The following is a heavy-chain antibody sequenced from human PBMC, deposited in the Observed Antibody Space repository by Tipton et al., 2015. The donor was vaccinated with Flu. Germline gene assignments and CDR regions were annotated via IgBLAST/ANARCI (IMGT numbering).Heavy chain of an antibody. CDR3: ATLGVDDYSNYVDY. V-gene: IGHV4-4*07. D-gene: IGHD4-11*01. Sequence: TLSLTCTVSGGSISSYYWSWIRQPPGKGLEWIGRIYTSGSTNYNPSLKSRVTMSVDMSKNQFSLKLSSVTAADTAVYYCATLGVDDYSNYVDYWGQGTLVTVSS. J-gene: IGHJ4*02. CDR1: GGSISSYY. CDR2: IYTSGST.